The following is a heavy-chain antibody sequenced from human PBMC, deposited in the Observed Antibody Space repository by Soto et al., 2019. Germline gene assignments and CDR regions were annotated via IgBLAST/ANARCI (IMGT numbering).Heavy chain of an antibody. CDR3: AKDSRYYDILTGYFFSSWYMDV. V-gene: IGHV3-23*01. J-gene: IGHJ6*03. Sequence: GGSLRLSCAASGFTFSSYAMSWVRQAPGKGLEWVSAISGSGGSTYYADSVKGRFTISRDNSKNTLYLQMNSLRAEDTAVYYCAKDSRYYDILTGYFFSSWYMDVWGKGTTVTVSS. CDR2: ISGSGGST. D-gene: IGHD3-9*01. CDR1: GFTFSSYA.